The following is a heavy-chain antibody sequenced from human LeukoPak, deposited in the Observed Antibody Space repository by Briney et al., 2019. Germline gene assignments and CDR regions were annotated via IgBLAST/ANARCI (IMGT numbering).Heavy chain of an antibody. CDR3: AKDGTD. V-gene: IGHV1-2*02. J-gene: IGHJ4*02. Sequence: ASVKVSCKASGYIFTDYYIHWVRQAPGQGLEWMGWINPKSGGTNYAQKFQGRVTMTRDTSIQTAYMELSRLRSDDTAVYYCAKDGTDWGQGTLVTVSS. CDR1: GYIFTDYY. CDR2: INPKSGGT.